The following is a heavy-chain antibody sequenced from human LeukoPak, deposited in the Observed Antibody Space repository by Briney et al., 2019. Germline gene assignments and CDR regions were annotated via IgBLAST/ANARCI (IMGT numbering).Heavy chain of an antibody. CDR1: GGSISSSSYY. D-gene: IGHD1-1*01. V-gene: IGHV4-39*07. CDR2: IYYSGST. J-gene: IGHJ5*02. CDR3: ARSKLERRGGWFDP. Sequence: SETPSLTCTVSGGSISSSSYYWGWIRQPPGKGLEWIGSIYYSGSTYYNPSLKSRVTISVDTSKNQFSLKLSSVTAADTAVYYCARSKLERRGGWFDPWGQGTLVTVSS.